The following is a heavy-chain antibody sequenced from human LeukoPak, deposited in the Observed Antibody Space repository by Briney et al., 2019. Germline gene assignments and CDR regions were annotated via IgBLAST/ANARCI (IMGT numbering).Heavy chain of an antibody. D-gene: IGHD6-13*01. J-gene: IGHJ3*02. Sequence: GGSLKLSCAASGFTLYDYAMHWVRQAPGEGLEWGSGISWNSGSIGYADSVKGRFTISRDNAKNSLYLQMNSLRAEDTALYYCAKDPSSSWYRGAFDIWGQGTMVTVSS. CDR1: GFTLYDYA. V-gene: IGHV3-9*01. CDR3: AKDPSSSWYRGAFDI. CDR2: ISWNSGSI.